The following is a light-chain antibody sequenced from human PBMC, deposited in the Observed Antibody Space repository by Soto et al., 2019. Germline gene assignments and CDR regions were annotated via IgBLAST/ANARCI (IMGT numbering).Light chain of an antibody. CDR2: EVS. V-gene: IGLV2-14*01. J-gene: IGLJ1*01. CDR3: SSYTSSSTLV. Sequence: QSALTQPASVSGSPGQSITISCTGTSSDVGGYNYVSWYQQHPGKAPKLMIYEVSNRPSGVSNGFSGSKSGNTASLTISGLQAEDEADYYCSSYTSSSTLVFGTGTKVPS. CDR1: SSDVGGYNY.